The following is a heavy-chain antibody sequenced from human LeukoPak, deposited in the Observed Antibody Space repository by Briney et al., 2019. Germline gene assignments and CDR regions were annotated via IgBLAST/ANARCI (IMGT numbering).Heavy chain of an antibody. V-gene: IGHV3-23*01. CDR2: IGGTNGRT. CDR3: AKLFMAPYYDILTGYLYFDY. D-gene: IGHD3-9*01. Sequence: GGSLRLSCAASGFTFSSYAMSWVRQPPGKGLEWVSAIGGTNGRTYYADSVKGRFTISRDNSKNTLYLQMNSLRDEDTAVYYCAKLFMAPYYDILTGYLYFDYWGQGTLVTVSS. CDR1: GFTFSSYA. J-gene: IGHJ4*02.